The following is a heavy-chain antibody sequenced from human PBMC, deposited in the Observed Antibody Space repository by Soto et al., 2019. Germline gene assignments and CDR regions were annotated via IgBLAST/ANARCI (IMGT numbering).Heavy chain of an antibody. V-gene: IGHV3-33*01. CDR2: IWHGGKNK. CDR3: ARDPGQDEAMDY. CDR1: GFAFSDFG. J-gene: IGHJ4*02. Sequence: QVQVVESGGGVVQPGKSLRLSCAASGFAFSDFGMHWVRQAPAKGLEWVAVIWHGGKNKDYADYAKGRFTISRDNSRNILYLEMNRLRVEDTAVYYCARDPGQDEAMDYWGQGTLVTVSS.